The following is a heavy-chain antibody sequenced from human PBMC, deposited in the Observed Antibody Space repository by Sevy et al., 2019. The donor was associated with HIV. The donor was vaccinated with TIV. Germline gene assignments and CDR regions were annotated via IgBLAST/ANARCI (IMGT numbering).Heavy chain of an antibody. Sequence: ASVNVSCKASGYTFTGYYMHWVRQAPGQGLEWMGRINPNSGGTNYAQKFQGRVTMTRDTSISTAYMELSRLRSDDTAVYYCARDGDFTYYYDSSGTTFDYWGQGTLVTVSS. CDR2: INPNSGGT. V-gene: IGHV1-2*06. CDR1: GYTFTGYY. D-gene: IGHD3-22*01. CDR3: ARDGDFTYYYDSSGTTFDY. J-gene: IGHJ4*02.